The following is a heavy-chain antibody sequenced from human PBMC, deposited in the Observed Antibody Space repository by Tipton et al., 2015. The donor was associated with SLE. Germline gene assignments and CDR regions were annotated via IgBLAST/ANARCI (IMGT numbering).Heavy chain of an antibody. J-gene: IGHJ6*02. D-gene: IGHD2-2*01. V-gene: IGHV3-13*01. Sequence: GSLRLSCAASGFTLSSYEMHWVRQVTGKNLEWVAGITTAGDSYYPGSVKGRFTISRDNAKNSVYLQVDSLRAGDTAVYYCARGEYCSNTRCPIYYGMDVWGRGTAVTVSS. CDR1: GFTLSSYE. CDR3: ARGEYCSNTRCPIYYGMDV. CDR2: ITTAGDS.